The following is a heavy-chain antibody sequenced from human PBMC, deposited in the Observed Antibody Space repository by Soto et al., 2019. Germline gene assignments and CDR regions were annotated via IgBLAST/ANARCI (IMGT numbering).Heavy chain of an antibody. CDR1: GLTFSSYA. Sequence: GGSLRLSCAASGLTFSSYAMSWVRQAPGKGLEWVSAISGSGGSTYYADSVKGRFTISRDNSKNTLYLQMNSLRAEDTAIYYYAKGWGASGSYLRGYYYYGMDVWGQGTTVTVSS. V-gene: IGHV3-23*01. CDR3: AKGWGASGSYLRGYYYYGMDV. D-gene: IGHD1-26*01. CDR2: ISGSGGST. J-gene: IGHJ6*02.